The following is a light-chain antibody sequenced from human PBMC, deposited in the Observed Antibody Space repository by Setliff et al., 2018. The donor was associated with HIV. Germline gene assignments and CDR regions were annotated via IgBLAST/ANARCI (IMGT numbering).Light chain of an antibody. CDR1: SSDVGGYNY. CDR3: SSYTSTYTYV. Sequence: QSALTQPASVSGSPGQSVTISCTGTSSDVGGYNYVSWYQQHPGKAPKLMIYDVSNRPSGVSNRFSGSKSGNTASLTISGLQAEDEADYYCSSYTSTYTYVCGTGTRSPS. CDR2: DVS. J-gene: IGLJ1*01. V-gene: IGLV2-14*01.